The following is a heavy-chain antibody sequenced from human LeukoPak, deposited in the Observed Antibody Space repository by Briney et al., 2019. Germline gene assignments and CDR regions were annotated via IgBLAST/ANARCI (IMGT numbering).Heavy chain of an antibody. J-gene: IGHJ4*02. D-gene: IGHD3-10*01. CDR2: IYSGGST. V-gene: IGHV3-66*01. CDR3: VADYYGSGFFDY. CDR1: GFTVSSNY. Sequence: PGGSLRLSCAASGFTVSSNYMSWVRQAPGKGLEWVSVIYSGGSTYYADSVKGRFAISRDNSKNTLYLQMNSLRAEDTAVYYCVADYYGSGFFDYWGQGTLVTVSS.